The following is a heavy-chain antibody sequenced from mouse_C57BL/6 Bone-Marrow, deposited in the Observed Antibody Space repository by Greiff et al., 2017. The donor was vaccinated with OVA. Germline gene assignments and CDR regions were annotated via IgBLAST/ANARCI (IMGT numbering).Heavy chain of an antibody. CDR2: IYPRSGNT. J-gene: IGHJ2*01. Sequence: VQGVESGAELARPGASVKLSCKASGYTFTSYGISWVKQRTGQGLEWIGEIYPRSGNTYYNEKFKGKATLTADKSSSTAYMELRSLTSEDSAVYFCARRGLRGDYWGQGTTLTVSS. CDR1: GYTFTSYG. CDR3: ARRGLRGDY. V-gene: IGHV1-81*01. D-gene: IGHD3-2*02.